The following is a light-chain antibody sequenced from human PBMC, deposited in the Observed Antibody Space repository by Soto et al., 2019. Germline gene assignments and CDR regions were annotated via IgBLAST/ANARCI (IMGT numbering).Light chain of an antibody. CDR2: GAS. V-gene: IGKV3-15*01. CDR3: QQYNNWPPRGT. Sequence: EIVMTQSPATLSVSPGERATLSCRASQSVTSNLAWYQQKPGQAPRLLIYGASTRATGIPARFSGSGSGTELTLTISSLQSEDFAVYCCQQYNNWPPRGTFGQGTKVEIK. J-gene: IGKJ1*01. CDR1: QSVTSN.